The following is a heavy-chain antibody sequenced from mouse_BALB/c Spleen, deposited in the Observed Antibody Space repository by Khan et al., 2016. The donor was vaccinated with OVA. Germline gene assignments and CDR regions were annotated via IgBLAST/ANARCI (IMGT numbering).Heavy chain of an antibody. J-gene: IGHJ3*01. V-gene: IGHV1S135*01. CDR3: ARHGTSSWFAY. CDR1: GYSFTTYY. D-gene: IGHD1-1*01. Sequence: VQLKQSGPELMKPGASVKISCKASGYSFTTYYIHWVKQSHGKCLEWIGYIDPFNGSTTYNQKFKGKATLTVDKSSSTAYMHLSSLTSEDSAVYYCARHGTSSWFAYWGQGTLVTVSA. CDR2: IDPFNGST.